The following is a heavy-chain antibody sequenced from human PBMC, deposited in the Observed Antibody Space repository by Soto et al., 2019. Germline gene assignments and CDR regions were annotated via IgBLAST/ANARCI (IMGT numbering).Heavy chain of an antibody. D-gene: IGHD6-13*01. CDR3: ARDEAAAFDP. CDR2: IYYSGST. J-gene: IGHJ5*02. CDR1: GGSISSYY. V-gene: IGHV4-59*01. Sequence: SETLSLTCTVSGGSISSYYWSWIRQPPGKGLEWIGYIYYSGSTNYNPSLKSRVTISVDTSKNQFSLKLSSVTAADTAVYYCARDEAAAFDPWGQGTLVTVSS.